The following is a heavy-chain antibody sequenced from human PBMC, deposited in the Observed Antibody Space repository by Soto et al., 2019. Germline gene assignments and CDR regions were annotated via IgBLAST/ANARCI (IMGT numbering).Heavy chain of an antibody. V-gene: IGHV4-31*03. Sequence: PSETLSLTCNVSGGSIKSGGYYWSWIRQHPGKGLEWLGYIYYSGITYNPSFKSRLGISVDTSKNHFSLRLTSVTAADTAVYYCARGGPNLILARGIPFDYWGHGTLVTVSS. CDR1: GGSIKSGGYY. J-gene: IGHJ4*01. CDR2: IYYSGIT. D-gene: IGHD3-10*01. CDR3: ARGGPNLILARGIPFDY.